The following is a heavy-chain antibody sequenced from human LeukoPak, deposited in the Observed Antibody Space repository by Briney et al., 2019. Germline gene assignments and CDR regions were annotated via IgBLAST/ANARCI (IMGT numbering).Heavy chain of an antibody. CDR2: IYYSGST. Sequence: SETLSLTCTVSGGSISSSSYYWGWIRQPPGKGLEWIGSIYYSGSTYYNPSLKSRVTISVDTSKNQFSLRLSSVTAADTAVYYCARRSYDILTGYYNVDYWGQGTLVTVSS. J-gene: IGHJ4*02. CDR1: GGSISSSSYY. V-gene: IGHV4-39*01. D-gene: IGHD3-9*01. CDR3: ARRSYDILTGYYNVDY.